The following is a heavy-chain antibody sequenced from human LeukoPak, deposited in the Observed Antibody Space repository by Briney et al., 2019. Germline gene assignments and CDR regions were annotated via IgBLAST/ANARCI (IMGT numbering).Heavy chain of an antibody. Sequence: GGSLRLSCAASGFTFSSYSMNWVRQAPGKGLEWVANIKQDGSEKNYVDSVKGRFTISRDNAENSLFLQMNSLRAEDTAVYYCARDGELGSPADAFDIWGQGTMVTVSS. J-gene: IGHJ3*02. V-gene: IGHV3-7*01. D-gene: IGHD1-26*01. CDR3: ARDGELGSPADAFDI. CDR2: IKQDGSEK. CDR1: GFTFSSYS.